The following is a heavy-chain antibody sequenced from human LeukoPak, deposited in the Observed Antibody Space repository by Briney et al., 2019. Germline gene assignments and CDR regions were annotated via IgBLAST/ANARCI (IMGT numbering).Heavy chain of an antibody. V-gene: IGHV4-39*01. Sequence: SETLSLTCTVSGDSISSSSYYWGWIRQPPGKALEWIGSIYYSGSPYYNPSLKSRVTISEDTSKIQLSLNLSSVTAADTAVYYCARLYYDSSGYYQICYFDYWGQGTLVTVSS. CDR2: IYYSGSP. J-gene: IGHJ4*02. D-gene: IGHD3-22*01. CDR1: GDSISSSSYY. CDR3: ARLYYDSSGYYQICYFDY.